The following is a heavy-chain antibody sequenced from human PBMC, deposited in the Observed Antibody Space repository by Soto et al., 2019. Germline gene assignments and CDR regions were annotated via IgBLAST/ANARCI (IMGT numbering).Heavy chain of an antibody. D-gene: IGHD3-9*01. CDR2: IYYSGST. CDR3: ARTLRYFDWLPLWYFDY. Sequence: PSETLSLTCTVSAGSISSGDYYWSWIRQHPGKGLEWIWYIYYSGSTYYNPSLKSRVTISVDTSKNQFSLKLSSVTAADTAVYYCARTLRYFDWLPLWYFDYWGQGTLVTVSS. J-gene: IGHJ4*02. V-gene: IGHV4-30-4*08. CDR1: AGSISSGDYY.